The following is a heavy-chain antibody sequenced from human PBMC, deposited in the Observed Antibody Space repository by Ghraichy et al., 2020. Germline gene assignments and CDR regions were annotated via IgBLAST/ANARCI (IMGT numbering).Heavy chain of an antibody. V-gene: IGHV4-4*07. CDR1: GGSIRSSY. Sequence: SETLSLTCTVSGGSIRSSYWSWIRPPPGTGLEWLGPIYSSGSTPSTPSLTRRVPISVDTSTNPFSLQLSSVTAAATALYYCARVITMVRGVTYANWFANWGPGNRVTVS. CDR2: IYSSGST. D-gene: IGHD3-10*01. J-gene: IGHJ5*02. CDR3: ARVITMVRGVTYANWFAN.